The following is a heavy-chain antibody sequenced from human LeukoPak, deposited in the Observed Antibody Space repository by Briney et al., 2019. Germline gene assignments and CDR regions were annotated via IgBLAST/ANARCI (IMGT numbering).Heavy chain of an antibody. CDR2: IYGDGRT. CDR3: ARELSGDYKFYGMDV. CDR1: GFTVIINY. D-gene: IGHD4-17*01. V-gene: IGHV3-53*01. J-gene: IGHJ6*02. Sequence: GGSLRLSCAASGFTVIINYMSWVRQAPGKWLEWVSVIYGDGRTYYADSVKGRFTISRDNSKNTLYLQMNSLRAEDTAVYYCARELSGDYKFYGMDVWGQGTTVTVSS.